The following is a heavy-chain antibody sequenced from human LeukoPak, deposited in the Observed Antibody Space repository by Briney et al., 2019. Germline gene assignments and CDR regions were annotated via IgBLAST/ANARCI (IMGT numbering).Heavy chain of an antibody. CDR2: ISYDGSNK. J-gene: IGHJ4*02. D-gene: IGHD2-2*01. Sequence: GGSLRLSCAASGFTFSSYAMHWVRQAPGKGLEWGAVISYDGSNKYYADSVKGRFTISRDNSKNTLYLQMNSLRAEDTAVYYCARDRTSLDYWGQGTLVTVSS. CDR1: GFTFSSYA. V-gene: IGHV3-30*04. CDR3: ARDRTSLDY.